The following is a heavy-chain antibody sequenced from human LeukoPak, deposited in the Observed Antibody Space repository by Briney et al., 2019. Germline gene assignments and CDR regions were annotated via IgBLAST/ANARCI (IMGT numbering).Heavy chain of an antibody. V-gene: IGHV3-48*04. J-gene: IGHJ5*02. CDR2: ISSSSSTI. Sequence: GGSLRLSCAASGFTFSSYSMNWVRQAPGKGLEWVSYISSSSSTIYYADSVKGRFTISRDNAKNSLYLQMNSLRAEDTAVYYCARGGAAAGTLPWFDPWGQGTLVTVSS. CDR1: GFTFSSYS. D-gene: IGHD6-13*01. CDR3: ARGGAAAGTLPWFDP.